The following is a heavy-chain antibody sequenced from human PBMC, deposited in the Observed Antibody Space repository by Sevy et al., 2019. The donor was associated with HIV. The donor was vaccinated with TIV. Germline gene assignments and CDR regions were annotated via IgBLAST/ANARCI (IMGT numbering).Heavy chain of an antibody. V-gene: IGHV4-59*11. CDR1: GGSITSLY. J-gene: IGHJ4*02. Sequence: SETLSLTCTVSGGSITSLYWNWIRQPPGKGLEWIANIYYNGHINYNPSLKSRVTLTLDTSKNQFSPRLSSVTAAETAMYYCAGENAWGRGYSWGQGTLVTVSS. CDR2: IYYNGHI. D-gene: IGHD1-26*01. CDR3: AGENAWGRGYS.